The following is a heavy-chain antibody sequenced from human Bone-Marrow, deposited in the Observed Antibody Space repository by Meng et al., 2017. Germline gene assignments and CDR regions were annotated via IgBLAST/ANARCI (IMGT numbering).Heavy chain of an antibody. V-gene: IGHV1-69*05. J-gene: IGHJ4*02. D-gene: IGHD3-10*01. CDR2: IIPIFGTA. CDR1: GGTCSSYA. Sequence: SVKVFCKASGGTCSSYAISWVRQAPGQGLEWMGGIIPIFGTANYAQKFQGRVTITTDESTSTAYMELSSLRSEDTAVYYCARAAYDYYGSGSGFDYWGQGTLVTVSS. CDR3: ARAAYDYYGSGSGFDY.